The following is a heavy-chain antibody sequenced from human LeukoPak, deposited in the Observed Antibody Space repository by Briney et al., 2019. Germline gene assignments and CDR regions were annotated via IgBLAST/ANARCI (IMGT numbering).Heavy chain of an antibody. CDR2: ISYDGSNK. D-gene: IGHD2-2*01. CDR3: AKEGLVVPPFS. J-gene: IGHJ5*02. CDR1: GFTFSSYG. Sequence: GSLRLSCTASGFTFSSYGMHWVRQAPGKGLEWVAVISYDGSNKYYADSVKGRFTISRDNSKNTLYLQMNSLRAEDTAVYYCAKEGLVVPPFSWGQGTLVTVSS. V-gene: IGHV3-30*18.